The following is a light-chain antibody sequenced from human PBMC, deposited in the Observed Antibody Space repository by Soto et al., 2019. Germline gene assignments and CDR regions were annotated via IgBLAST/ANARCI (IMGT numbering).Light chain of an antibody. J-gene: IGKJ5*01. Sequence: EIVMTQSPATLSVSPGERATLSCRASQSVPGGSLGWYQQKPGQAPRLLIYGASTRATGIPARFSGSGSGTEFTLTISSLQSEDFAVYYCQQYNNWPPFTFGQGTRLEI. CDR1: QSVPGGS. V-gene: IGKV3-15*01. CDR3: QQYNNWPPFT. CDR2: GAS.